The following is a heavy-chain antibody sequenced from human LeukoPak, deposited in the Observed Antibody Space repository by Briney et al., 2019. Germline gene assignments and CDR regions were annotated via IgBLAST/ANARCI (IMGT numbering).Heavy chain of an antibody. CDR3: ARQGLGINWFDP. J-gene: IGHJ5*02. Sequence: PSQTLSLTCTVSGDSISSGSYYWSWIRQPAGKGLEWIGRIYGSGRTNYNLSLKSRVTITEDTSKNQFSLKLSSVTAADTAVYYCARQGLGINWFDPWGQGTLVTVSS. D-gene: IGHD1-14*01. CDR1: GDSISSGSYY. V-gene: IGHV4-61*02. CDR2: IYGSGRT.